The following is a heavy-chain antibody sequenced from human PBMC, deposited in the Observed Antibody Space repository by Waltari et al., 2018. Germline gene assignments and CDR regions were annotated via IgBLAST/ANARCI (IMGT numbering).Heavy chain of an antibody. CDR1: GFTFSSYG. Sequence: QVQLVESGGGVVQPGRSLRLSCAASGFTFSSYGMHWVRQAPGKGLEWVAVISYDGSNKYYADSVKGRFTISRDNSKNTLYLQMNSLRAEDTAVYYCAKMVELLEWLSPPGYWGQGTLVTVSS. CDR3: AKMVELLEWLSPPGY. J-gene: IGHJ4*02. D-gene: IGHD3-3*01. CDR2: ISYDGSNK. V-gene: IGHV3-30*18.